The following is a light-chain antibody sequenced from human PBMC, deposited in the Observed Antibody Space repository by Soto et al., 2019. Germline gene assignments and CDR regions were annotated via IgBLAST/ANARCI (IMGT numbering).Light chain of an antibody. CDR2: DAS. CDR3: EQRSNWPPIIT. Sequence: EIVLTQSPATLSLSPGERATLSCRASQSVGSYLAWYQQRPGQAPRLLIYDASNRATGIPARFSGSGSGTDFTLTINNLEPEDFAVYYYEQRSNWPPIITFGPGTKVDVK. CDR1: QSVGSY. J-gene: IGKJ3*01. V-gene: IGKV3-11*01.